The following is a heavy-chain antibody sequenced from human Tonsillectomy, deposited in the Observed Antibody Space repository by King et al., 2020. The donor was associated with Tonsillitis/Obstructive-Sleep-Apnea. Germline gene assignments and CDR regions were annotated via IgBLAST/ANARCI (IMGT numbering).Heavy chain of an antibody. J-gene: IGHJ6*03. CDR3: ARHVDYTKSDNYCMDV. V-gene: IGHV4-39*01. CDR2: IYYDGTT. CDR1: GGSTGSSSYS. Sequence: QLQESGPGLVKPSETLSLTCTVSGGSTGSSSYSWGWIRQSPGKGLEWIGSIYYDGTTYYNPSLKSRVIISVDTSKNQFSLRLTSVTAADTAVYYWARHVDYTKSDNYCMDVWGKGTAVTVPS. D-gene: IGHD4-11*01.